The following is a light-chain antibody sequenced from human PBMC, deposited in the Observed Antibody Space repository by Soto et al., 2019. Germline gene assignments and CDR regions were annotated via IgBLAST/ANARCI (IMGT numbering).Light chain of an antibody. CDR3: CSYAGGVV. Sequence: QSALTQPASVSGSPGQSITISCTGTSCDVGSYNLVSWYQQHPGKAPKLMIYEVSKRPSGVSNRFSGSKSGNTASLTISGLQAEDEADYYCCSYAGGVVFGGGTQLTVL. CDR2: EVS. J-gene: IGLJ2*01. CDR1: SCDVGSYNL. V-gene: IGLV2-23*02.